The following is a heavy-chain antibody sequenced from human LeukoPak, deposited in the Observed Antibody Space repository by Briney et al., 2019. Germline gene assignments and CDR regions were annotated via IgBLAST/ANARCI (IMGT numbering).Heavy chain of an antibody. D-gene: IGHD2-15*01. CDR1: GYTFTGYY. V-gene: IGHV1-2*04. CDR2: INPNSGGT. Sequence: ASVKVSCKASGYTFTGYYMHWVRQAPGQGLEWMGWINPNSGGTNYAQKFQGWVTMNRDTSISTAYMELSRLRSDDTAVYYCARGRSVLRLPGSPNWFDPWGQGTLVTVSS. J-gene: IGHJ5*02. CDR3: ARGRSVLRLPGSPNWFDP.